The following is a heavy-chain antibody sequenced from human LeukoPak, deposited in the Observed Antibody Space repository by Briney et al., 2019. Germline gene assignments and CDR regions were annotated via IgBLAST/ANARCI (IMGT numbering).Heavy chain of an antibody. D-gene: IGHD2-21*01. V-gene: IGHV3-23*01. CDR3: AKDLAYCCGDCYFAPARSQLGRLLDVFDI. Sequence: GGSLRLSCAASGFTFSRYAMSWVPQAPGKGLEWVSAISGSGGSTYYADSVKGRFTISRDNSKNTLYLQMNSLRAEDTAVYYCAKDLAYCCGDCYFAPARSQLGRLLDVFDIWGQGTMVTVSS. J-gene: IGHJ3*02. CDR2: ISGSGGST. CDR1: GFTFSRYA.